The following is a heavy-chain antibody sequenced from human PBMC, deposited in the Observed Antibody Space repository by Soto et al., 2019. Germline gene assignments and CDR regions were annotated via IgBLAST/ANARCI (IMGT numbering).Heavy chain of an antibody. V-gene: IGHV1-69*01. CDR1: GGSFGSSA. J-gene: IGHJ3*01. CDR3: ARLRRDWGDAFDL. D-gene: IGHD3-16*01. CDR2: FIPVFDKA. Sequence: QVQLVQSGAEVKKPGSSVKVSCKTSGGSFGSSAISWVRQAPAQGLEWMGEFIPVFDKANYAQNFQGRLTITADELTGTVFMELSTLRSEDTAVYFCARLRRDWGDAFDLWGLGTFVTVSS.